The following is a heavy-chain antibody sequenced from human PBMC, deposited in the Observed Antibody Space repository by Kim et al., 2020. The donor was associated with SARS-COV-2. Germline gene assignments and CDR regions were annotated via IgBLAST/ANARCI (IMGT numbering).Heavy chain of an antibody. CDR2: IYPGDSDT. Sequence: GESLKISCKGSGYSFSSYWIGWVRQMPGKGLEWMGIIYPGDSDTRYSPSFQGQVTISAAKSITTAHLQWSSLKASDTAMYYCARLTSGSYYGGTIGYWGQGTLVTVSS. CDR3: ARLTSGSYYGGTIGY. D-gene: IGHD1-26*01. J-gene: IGHJ4*02. CDR1: GYSFSSYW. V-gene: IGHV5-51*01.